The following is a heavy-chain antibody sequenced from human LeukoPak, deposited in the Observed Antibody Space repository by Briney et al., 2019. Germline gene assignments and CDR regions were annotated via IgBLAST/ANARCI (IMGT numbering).Heavy chain of an antibody. CDR2: ISYDGSNK. D-gene: IGHD3-9*01. CDR1: GLTFSSYA. Sequence: GGSLRLSCAASGLTFSSYAMHWVRQAPGKGLEWVAVISYDGSNKYYADSVKGRFTISRDNSKNTLYLQMNSLRAEDTAVYYCARDATSTSYYDILTGYYSYNWFDPWGQGTLVTVSS. V-gene: IGHV3-30-3*01. J-gene: IGHJ5*02. CDR3: ARDATSTSYYDILTGYYSYNWFDP.